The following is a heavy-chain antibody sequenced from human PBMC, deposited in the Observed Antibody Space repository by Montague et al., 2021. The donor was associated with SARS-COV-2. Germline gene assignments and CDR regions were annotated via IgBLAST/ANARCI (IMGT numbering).Heavy chain of an antibody. D-gene: IGHD2-2*01. V-gene: IGHV4-59*01. CDR2: ISYSGST. CDR3: ANLRRTQLLFGTLDYGRDV. Sequence: SETLSLTCTVFGGSISSYYWSWIRQPPGRGLQWTGYISYSGSTNYNPSLKSRVTISVDTSKNHFTLRLSSVTAADTAVYYCANLRRTQLLFGTLDYGRDVWGQGTTVTVSS. CDR1: GGSISSYY. J-gene: IGHJ6*02.